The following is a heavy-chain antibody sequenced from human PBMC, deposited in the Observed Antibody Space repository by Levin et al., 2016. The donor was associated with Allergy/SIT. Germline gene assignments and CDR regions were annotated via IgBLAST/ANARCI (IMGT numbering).Heavy chain of an antibody. CDR3: ARGMDGNVYGVIIRGPVDY. CDR1: GITFSSYT. CDR2: ISSTSSTV. D-gene: IGHD2-21*01. Sequence: GESLKISCEASGITFSSYTMNWFRQAPGKGLEWVSYISSTSSTVHYADSVKGRFTVSRDNAKNSLYLHMNSLGDDDTAMYYCARGMDGNVYGVIIRGPVDYWGQGTLVTVSS. J-gene: IGHJ4*02. V-gene: IGHV3-48*02.